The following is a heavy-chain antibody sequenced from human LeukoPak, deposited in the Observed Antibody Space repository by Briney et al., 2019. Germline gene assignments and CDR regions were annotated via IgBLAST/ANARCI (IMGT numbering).Heavy chain of an antibody. Sequence: ASVKVSCKASGYTFTSYDINWVRQPTGERLEWMGWMNPNSGNTGYAQKLQGRVTMTRNTSISTAYMVLSSMRSGDAAVYYCARGIAAAGVNWFDPWGQGTLVTVSS. CDR3: ARGIAAAGVNWFDP. J-gene: IGHJ5*02. D-gene: IGHD6-13*01. CDR2: MNPNSGNT. CDR1: GYTFTSYD. V-gene: IGHV1-8*01.